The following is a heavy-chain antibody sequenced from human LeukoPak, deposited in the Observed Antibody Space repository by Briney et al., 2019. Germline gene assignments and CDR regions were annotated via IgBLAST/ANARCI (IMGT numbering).Heavy chain of an antibody. CDR1: GGSLSSYY. D-gene: IGHD3-22*01. J-gene: IGHJ5*02. V-gene: IGHV4-59*01. CDR3: ARDGYYDSSGYRNWIDP. CDR2: IDYIGIT. Sequence: LGTLSHTCTVSGGSLSSYYWTWIRQPPGKGLQWIGYIDYIGITNFNPSLKRRVTISVNTSNNQFTLKLSAVTAADTAVYYGARDGYYDSSGYRNWIDPWDEGTLVTVS.